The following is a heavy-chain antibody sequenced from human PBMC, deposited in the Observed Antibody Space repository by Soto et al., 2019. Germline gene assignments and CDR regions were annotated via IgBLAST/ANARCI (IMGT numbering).Heavy chain of an antibody. CDR2: INAGNGNT. CDR3: AREAKPLKYYFDY. CDR1: GYTFTSYA. Sequence: VSCKASGYTFTSYAMHWVRQAPGQRLEWMGWINAGNGNTKYSQKFQGRVTITRDTSASTAYMELSSLRSEDTAVYYCAREAKPLKYYFDYWGQGTLVTVSS. J-gene: IGHJ4*02. V-gene: IGHV1-3*01.